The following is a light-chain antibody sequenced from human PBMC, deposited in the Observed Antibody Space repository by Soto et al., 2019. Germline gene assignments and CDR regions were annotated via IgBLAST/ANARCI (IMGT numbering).Light chain of an antibody. CDR1: PSDVGRYNY. CDR3: GSFTTSRIWV. CDR2: EVT. V-gene: IGLV2-14*01. Sequence: QLVLTQPASVSGSPGQSITISCTGTPSDVGRYNYVSWYQQFPGKVPKLLIYEVTYRPSGVSNRFSGSKSGNTASLTISGLQVEDEADYICGSFTTSRIWVFGGGTKLTVL. J-gene: IGLJ3*02.